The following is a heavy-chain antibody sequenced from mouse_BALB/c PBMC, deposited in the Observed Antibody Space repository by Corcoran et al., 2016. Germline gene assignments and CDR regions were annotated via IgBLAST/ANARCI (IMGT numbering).Heavy chain of an antibody. J-gene: IGHJ1*01. CDR3: AREGRRGYFDV. Sequence: EVQLQQSGPELVKPGASVKMSCKASGYTFTSYVMHWVKQKPGQGLEGIGYINPYNDGTKYNEKFKGKATLTSDKSSSTAYMELSSLSSEDSAVYYCAREGRRGYFDVWGAGTTVTVSS. CDR2: INPYNDGT. V-gene: IGHV1S136*01. CDR1: GYTFTSYV.